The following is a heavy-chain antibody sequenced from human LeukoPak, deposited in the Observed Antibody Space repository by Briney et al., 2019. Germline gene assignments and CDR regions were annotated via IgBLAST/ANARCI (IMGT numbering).Heavy chain of an antibody. CDR1: GFTFSSYA. Sequence: GGSLRLSCAASGFTFSSYAMSWVRQAPGKGLEWVSAISGSGGSTYYADSVKGRFTISRDNSKNTLYLLMNSLRAEDTAVYYCAKSSHGGFYFDYWGQGTLVTVSS. D-gene: IGHD2-15*01. V-gene: IGHV3-23*01. J-gene: IGHJ4*02. CDR2: ISGSGGST. CDR3: AKSSHGGFYFDY.